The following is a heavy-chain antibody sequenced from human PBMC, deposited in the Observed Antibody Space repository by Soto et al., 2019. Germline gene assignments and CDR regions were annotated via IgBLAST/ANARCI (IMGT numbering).Heavy chain of an antibody. V-gene: IGHV1-2*04. CDR2: INPNSGGT. CDR1: GYTFTGYY. D-gene: IGHD3-16*02. CDR3: ARAVEDYDYIWGSYRYYYYYMDV. Sequence: ASVKVSCKASGYTFTGYYMHWVRQAPGQGLEWMGWINPNSGGTNYAQKFQGWVTMTRDTSISTAYMELSRLRSDDTAVYYCARAVEDYDYIWGSYRYYYYYMDVWGKGTTVTVSS. J-gene: IGHJ6*03.